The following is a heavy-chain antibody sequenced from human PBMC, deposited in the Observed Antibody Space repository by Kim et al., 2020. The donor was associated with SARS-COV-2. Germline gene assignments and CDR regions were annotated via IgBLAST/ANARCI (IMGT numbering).Heavy chain of an antibody. J-gene: IGHJ5*02. V-gene: IGHV3-30*04. Sequence: GGSLRLSCAASGFTFSSYAMHWVRQAPGKGLEWVAVISYDGSNKYYADSVKGRFTISRDNSKNTLYLQMNSLRAEDTAVYYCARAVSSSLNWFDPWGQGT. CDR2: ISYDGSNK. CDR1: GFTFSSYA. D-gene: IGHD6-13*01. CDR3: ARAVSSSLNWFDP.